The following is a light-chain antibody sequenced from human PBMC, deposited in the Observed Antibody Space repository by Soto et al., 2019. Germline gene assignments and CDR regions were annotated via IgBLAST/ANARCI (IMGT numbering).Light chain of an antibody. CDR2: QDS. J-gene: IGLJ1*01. Sequence: SSELTQPPSVSVSPGQTASITCYGDKLGDKYACWYQQKPGQSPVLVIYQDSKRPSGIPERFSGSNSGNTATLTISGTQAMDEADYYCQAWDSSTGGVFGTGTKVTVL. V-gene: IGLV3-1*01. CDR1: KLGDKY. CDR3: QAWDSSTGGV.